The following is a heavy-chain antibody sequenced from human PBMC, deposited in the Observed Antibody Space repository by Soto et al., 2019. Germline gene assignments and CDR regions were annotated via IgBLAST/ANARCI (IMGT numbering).Heavy chain of an antibody. V-gene: IGHV3-30*18. CDR1: GFTFSSYG. Sequence: GGSLRLSCAASGFTFSSYGMHWVRQAPGKGLEWVAVISYDGSNKYYADSVKGRFTISRDNSKNTLYLQMNSLRAEDTAVYYCAKAPHFYDFWSGYSPGVGRDYYYGMDVWGQGTTVTVSS. D-gene: IGHD3-3*01. CDR2: ISYDGSNK. J-gene: IGHJ6*02. CDR3: AKAPHFYDFWSGYSPGVGRDYYYGMDV.